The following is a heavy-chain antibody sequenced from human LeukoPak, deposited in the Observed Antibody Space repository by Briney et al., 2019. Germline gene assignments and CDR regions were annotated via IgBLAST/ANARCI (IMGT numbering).Heavy chain of an antibody. CDR2: IDSDGSST. D-gene: IGHD1-26*01. CDR1: EFTFSNHW. CDR3: ARVDRGTPRFDC. V-gene: IGHV3-74*01. J-gene: IGHJ4*02. Sequence: GGSLRLSCAASEFTFSNHWMHWVRQGPGKGLVWVSRIDSDGSSTSYADSVKGRFTISRDNAKNTLYLQMNSLRVEDTAVYYCARVDRGTPRFDCWGQGTLVTVSS.